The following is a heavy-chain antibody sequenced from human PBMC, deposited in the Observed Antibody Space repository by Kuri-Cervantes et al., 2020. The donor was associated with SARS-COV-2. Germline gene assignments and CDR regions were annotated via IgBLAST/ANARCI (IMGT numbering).Heavy chain of an antibody. CDR1: GFKFSRTD. Sequence: GESLKISCAASGFKFSRTDMHWVRQAPGKGLEWVAFISYDGNNKKCIASGKGRFTISRDNSQNKLYLQMRSLRPEDTAMYYCAKLDPYYDSRNDWGQGTLVTVSS. CDR2: ISYDGNNK. CDR3: AKLDPYYDSRND. J-gene: IGHJ4*02. V-gene: IGHV3-30*18. D-gene: IGHD3-22*01.